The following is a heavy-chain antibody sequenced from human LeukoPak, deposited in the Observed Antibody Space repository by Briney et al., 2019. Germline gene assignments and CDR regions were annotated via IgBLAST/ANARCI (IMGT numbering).Heavy chain of an antibody. CDR1: GGSISSGSYS. CDR3: ASGTFGGRDAFDI. Sequence: SETLSLXCTVSGGSISSGSYSWSWIRQPAGKGLEWIGRSYTSGITNYNPSLKSRVTISGDTSKNQCSLKLSSVTAADTAVYYCASGTFGGRDAFDIWGQGTMVTVSS. V-gene: IGHV4-61*02. CDR2: SYTSGIT. D-gene: IGHD3-10*01. J-gene: IGHJ3*02.